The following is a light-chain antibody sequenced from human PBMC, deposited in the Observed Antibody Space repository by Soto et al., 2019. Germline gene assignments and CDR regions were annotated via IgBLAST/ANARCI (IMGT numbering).Light chain of an antibody. CDR1: QTVSRN. V-gene: IGKV3-15*01. Sequence: EVVMTQSPATLSASPGERATLSCRASQTVSRNLAWYQQRPGQAPRLLIYDISNRAAGVPARFSGSGSETEFTLTSRSLQFEDFAVYFCQQYNNWPSFGQGTRLEIK. CDR3: QQYNNWPS. CDR2: DIS. J-gene: IGKJ5*01.